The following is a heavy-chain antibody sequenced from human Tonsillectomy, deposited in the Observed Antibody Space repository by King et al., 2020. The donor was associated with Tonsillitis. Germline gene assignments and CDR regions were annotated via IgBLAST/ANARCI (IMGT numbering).Heavy chain of an antibody. CDR1: GFTFSDYY. Sequence: VQLVESGGGLVKPGGSLRLSCAASGFTFSDYYMSWIRQAPGKGLEWVSYISSSGSTIYYADSVKGRFTISRDNAKNSLYLKMNSLRAEDTAVYYCARGRFCSSTSCYTRFLVNYWGQGTLVTVSS. CDR3: ARGRFCSSTSCYTRFLVNY. CDR2: ISSSGSTI. J-gene: IGHJ4*02. V-gene: IGHV3-11*01. D-gene: IGHD2-2*02.